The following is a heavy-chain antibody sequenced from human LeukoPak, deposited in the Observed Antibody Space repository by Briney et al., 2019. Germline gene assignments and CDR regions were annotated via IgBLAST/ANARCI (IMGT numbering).Heavy chain of an antibody. CDR2: IYNSENT. J-gene: IGHJ2*01. CDR1: GGSVTSFY. Sequence: SEILSLTCTVSGGSVTSFYWSWIRQPPGKGLEWIGYIYNSENTKYNSSLESRVIMSVDTSKNQLFLKLSSVTAADTAVYYCARFHSGPSGWYVLWYFDLWGRGTLVTVSS. CDR3: ARFHSGPSGWYVLWYFDL. V-gene: IGHV4-4*09. D-gene: IGHD6-19*01.